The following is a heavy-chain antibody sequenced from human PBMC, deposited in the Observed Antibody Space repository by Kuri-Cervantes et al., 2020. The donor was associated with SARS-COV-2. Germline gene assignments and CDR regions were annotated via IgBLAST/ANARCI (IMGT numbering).Heavy chain of an antibody. D-gene: IGHD2-21*01. V-gene: IGHV3-23*01. CDR2: ISGSGGDT. J-gene: IGHJ4*02. Sequence: GESLKISCAASGFTFSSYGMSWVRQVPGKGLEWVSGISGSGGDTYYADSVKGRFTISRDNSKNTLFLQMNSLRAEDTAVYYCARGGHVVVIAPVDYWGQGTLVTVSS. CDR1: GFTFSSYG. CDR3: ARGGHVVVIAPVDY.